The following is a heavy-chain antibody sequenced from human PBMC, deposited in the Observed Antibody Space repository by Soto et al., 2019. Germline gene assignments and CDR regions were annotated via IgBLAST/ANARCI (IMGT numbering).Heavy chain of an antibody. CDR3: ARRYGRNFDY. V-gene: IGHV4-34*01. J-gene: IGHJ4*02. Sequence: SETLSLTCAVYGGSFSGYYWSWIRQPPGKGLEWIGEINHSGSTNYNPSLKSRVTISVDTSKNQFSLKLSSVTAADTAVYYCARRYGRNFDYWGQGTLVTFSS. D-gene: IGHD1-20*01. CDR1: GGSFSGYY. CDR2: INHSGST.